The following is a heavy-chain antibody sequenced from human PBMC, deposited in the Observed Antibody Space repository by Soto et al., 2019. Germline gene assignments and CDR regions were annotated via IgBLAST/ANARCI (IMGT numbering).Heavy chain of an antibody. CDR1: GGSIISSSYY. CDR2: IYYSGST. Sequence: LSLTCTVSGGSIISSSYYWGWIRQPPGKGLEWIGSIYYSGSTYYNPSLKSRVTISVDTSKNQFSLKLSSVTAADTAVYYCARLGDRMRGYYYYGMDVWGQGTTVTVS. V-gene: IGHV4-39*01. J-gene: IGHJ6*02. CDR3: ARLGDRMRGYYYYGMDV.